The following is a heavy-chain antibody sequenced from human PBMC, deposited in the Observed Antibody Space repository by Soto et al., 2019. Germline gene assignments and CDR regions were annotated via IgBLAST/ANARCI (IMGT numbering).Heavy chain of an antibody. CDR2: IDPSDSYT. CDR1: GYSFTSYW. CDR3: ARVDIVVVPAAYYYYYGMDV. V-gene: IGHV5-10-1*01. J-gene: IGHJ6*02. D-gene: IGHD2-2*01. Sequence: GESLKISCKGSGYSFTSYWISWVRQMPGKGLEWMGRIDPSDSYTNYSPSFQGHVTISADKSISTAYLQWSSLKASDTAMYYCARVDIVVVPAAYYYYYGMDVWGQGTTVTVSS.